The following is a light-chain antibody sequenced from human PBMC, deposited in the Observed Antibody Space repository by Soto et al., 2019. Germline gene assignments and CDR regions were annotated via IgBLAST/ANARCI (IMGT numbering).Light chain of an antibody. J-gene: IGKJ1*01. CDR2: DAS. CDR1: QSIRTS. CDR3: QQYGSSRT. Sequence: EIVMTQSPATLSVSPGERATLSCRASQSIRTSLAWYQQKPGQAPRLVIFDASNRANGVPDRFSGSGSGTDFTLTISRLEPEDFAVYYCQQYGSSRTFGQGTKVDI. V-gene: IGKV3-20*01.